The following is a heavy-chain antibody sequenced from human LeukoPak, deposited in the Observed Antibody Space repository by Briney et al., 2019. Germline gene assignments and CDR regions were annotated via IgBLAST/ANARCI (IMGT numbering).Heavy chain of an antibody. Sequence: GGSLRLSCAASGFTFSSHGIHWVRQAPGKGLEWVAFIRYDGNNEYYADSVKCRFTISRDNSKNTLYLQMNSLRVDDTSVYYCARVMSRGVTSTPDYWGQGTLVTVSS. J-gene: IGHJ4*02. V-gene: IGHV3-30*02. D-gene: IGHD3-10*01. CDR2: IRYDGNNE. CDR1: GFTFSSHG. CDR3: ARVMSRGVTSTPDY.